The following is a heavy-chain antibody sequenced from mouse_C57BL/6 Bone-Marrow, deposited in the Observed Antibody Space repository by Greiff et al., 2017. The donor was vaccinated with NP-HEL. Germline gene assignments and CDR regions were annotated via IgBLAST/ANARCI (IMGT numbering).Heavy chain of an antibody. CDR3: AIPYGNAY. CDR1: GYTFTDYY. V-gene: IGHV1-76*01. Sequence: QVQLKESGAELVRPGASVKLSCKASGYTFTDYYINWVKQRPGQGLEWIARIYPGSGNTYYNEKFKGKATLTAEKSSSTAYMQLSSLTSEDSAVYFCAIPYGNAYWGQGTLVTVSA. D-gene: IGHD2-1*01. J-gene: IGHJ3*01. CDR2: IYPGSGNT.